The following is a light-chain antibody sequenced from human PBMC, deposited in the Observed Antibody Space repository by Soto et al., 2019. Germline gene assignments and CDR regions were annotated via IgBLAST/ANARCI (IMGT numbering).Light chain of an antibody. CDR1: QSVSSSY. V-gene: IGKV3-20*01. CDR3: QQYGSSSLT. J-gene: IGKJ4*01. Sequence: EIVLTQSPGTLSLSPGERATLSCRASQSVSSSYLAWYQQKPGQAPRLLIYGASSRATGTPDRFSGSGSGTDFTLTISRLEHDDFAVYYCQQYGSSSLTFGGGTKVDIK. CDR2: GAS.